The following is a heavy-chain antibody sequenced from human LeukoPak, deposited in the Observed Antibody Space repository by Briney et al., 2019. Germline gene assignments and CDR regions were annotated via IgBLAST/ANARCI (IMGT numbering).Heavy chain of an antibody. CDR2: IHHSGST. V-gene: IGHV4-38-2*01. D-gene: IGHD1-26*01. J-gene: IGHJ4*02. CDR1: GYSISSGYY. Sequence: PSETLSLTCAVSGYSISSGYYWGWIRQPPGKGLEWVGSIHHSGSTYSNSSLKSRVTISVDTSKNQLSLNLNSVAAADTAVYYCVRVSGGYDTKYYFDCWGQGTLVTVSS. CDR3: VRVSGGYDTKYYFDC.